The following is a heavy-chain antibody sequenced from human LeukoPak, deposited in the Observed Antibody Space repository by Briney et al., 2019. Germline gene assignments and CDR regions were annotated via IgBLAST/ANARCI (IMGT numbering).Heavy chain of an antibody. D-gene: IGHD3-9*01. CDR2: IYGAETA. CDR1: GFSVSSNY. CDR3: AKDIDTTGYSVAFDI. Sequence: GGSLRLSCAVSGFSVSSNYMHWVRQAPGKGLQWVAVIYGAETANYADSVRGQFTISRDNAKNSLYLQMNSLRAEDTALYYCAKDIDTTGYSVAFDIWGQGTMVTVSS. V-gene: IGHV3-53*05. J-gene: IGHJ3*02.